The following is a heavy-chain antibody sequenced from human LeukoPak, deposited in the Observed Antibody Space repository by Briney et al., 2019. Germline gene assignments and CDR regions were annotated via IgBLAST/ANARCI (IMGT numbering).Heavy chain of an antibody. J-gene: IGHJ6*02. Sequence: PSETLSLTCTISSGSISNYYWSWIRQPPGRGLEWIGYIYYSGSTNYNPSLKSRVTISVDTSKNQFSLKLSSVTAADTAVYYCARYCSGGSCFFSYYYGMDVWGQGTTVTVSS. D-gene: IGHD2-15*01. V-gene: IGHV4-59*01. CDR2: IYYSGST. CDR1: SGSISNYY. CDR3: ARYCSGGSCFFSYYYGMDV.